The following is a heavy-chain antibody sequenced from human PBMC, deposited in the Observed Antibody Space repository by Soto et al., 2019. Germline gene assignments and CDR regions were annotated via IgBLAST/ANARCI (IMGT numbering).Heavy chain of an antibody. V-gene: IGHV4-34*01. J-gene: IGHJ6*02. CDR2: VHYRGGT. Sequence: PSETLSLTCGVNDGFFSGYSWTWIRQPPGKGLEWIGKVHYRGGTTYNPSLRSRATIEIDTSKSQFTLTLTSVTAADTAVYYCARYSSNWFQTEGMDVWGQGTTVTV. D-gene: IGHD6-13*01. CDR1: DGFFSGYS. CDR3: ARYSSNWFQTEGMDV.